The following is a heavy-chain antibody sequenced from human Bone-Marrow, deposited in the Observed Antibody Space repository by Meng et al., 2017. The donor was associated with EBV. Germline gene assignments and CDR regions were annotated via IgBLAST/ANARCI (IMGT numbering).Heavy chain of an antibody. D-gene: IGHD3-10*01. J-gene: IGHJ1*01. V-gene: IGHV4-4*03. Sequence: QVLLQELGPATVQPPGPLSPIWGASGVSISSTYWWGWVRQPPGRGLEWLGQIYHRGSTNYNPSLKSRVIISVNKSKNPFSLRLTSVTAADTAVYYCARAYSYGSRDLPGHWGLGTLVTVSS. CDR1: GVSISSTYW. CDR2: IYHRGST. CDR3: ARAYSYGSRDLPGH.